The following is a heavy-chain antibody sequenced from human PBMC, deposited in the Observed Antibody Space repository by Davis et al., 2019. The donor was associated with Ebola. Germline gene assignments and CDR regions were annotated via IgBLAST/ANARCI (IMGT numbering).Heavy chain of an antibody. V-gene: IGHV4-59*01. CDR3: ARGLGGYCSSTSCCYYYGMDV. J-gene: IGHJ6*02. CDR1: GGSISSYY. D-gene: IGHD2-2*01. CDR2: IYYSGST. Sequence: SETLSLTCTVSGGSISSYYWSWIRQPPGKGLEWIGYIYYSGSTNYNPSLKSRVTISVDTSKNQFSLKLSSVTAADTAVYYCARGLGGYCSSTSCCYYYGMDVWGQGTTVTVSS.